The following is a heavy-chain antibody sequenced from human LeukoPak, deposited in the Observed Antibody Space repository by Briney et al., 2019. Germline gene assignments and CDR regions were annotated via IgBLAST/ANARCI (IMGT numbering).Heavy chain of an antibody. CDR1: GFTFSSYW. V-gene: IGHV3-74*01. CDR3: ARVSSSWAYFEG. CDR2: MNSDGSSI. D-gene: IGHD6-13*01. J-gene: IGHJ4*02. Sequence: GGSLRLSCAASGFTFSSYWMHWVRQAPGKGLVWVSRMNSDGSSISYADSVKGRFTISRDNVKNTLYLQMNSLRAEDTAVYYCARVSSSWAYFEGWGQGTLVTVSS.